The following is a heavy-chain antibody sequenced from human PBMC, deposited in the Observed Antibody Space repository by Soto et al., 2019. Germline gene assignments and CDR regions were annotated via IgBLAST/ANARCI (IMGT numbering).Heavy chain of an antibody. D-gene: IGHD2-15*01. CDR2: INSDGSST. CDR1: GFTFSSYW. CDR3: VRTSLVVAAATREDY. Sequence: EVQLVESGGGLVQPGGSLRLSCAASGFTFSSYWMHWVRQAPGKGLVWVSRINSDGSSTSYADSVKGRFTISRDNAKNALYLQMNRLRAEGTAVYYCVRTSLVVAAATREDYWGQGTLVTVSS. J-gene: IGHJ4*02. V-gene: IGHV3-74*01.